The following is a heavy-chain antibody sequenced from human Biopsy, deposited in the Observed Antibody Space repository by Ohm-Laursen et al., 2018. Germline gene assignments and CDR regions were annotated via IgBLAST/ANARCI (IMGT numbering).Heavy chain of an antibody. Sequence: SVKVSCKAPGGTFSNYGINWVRQAPGQGLEWLGGNIPILETGNYAQKFQDRVTFAADTSTSTATMELRSLRSDDTAVYYCATKLTGYFHHWGQGTLVTVSS. CDR2: NIPILETG. V-gene: IGHV1-69*06. D-gene: IGHD3-9*01. J-gene: IGHJ1*01. CDR1: GGTFSNYG. CDR3: ATKLTGYFHH.